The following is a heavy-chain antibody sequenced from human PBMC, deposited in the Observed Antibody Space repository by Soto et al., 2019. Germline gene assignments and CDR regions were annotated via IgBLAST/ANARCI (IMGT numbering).Heavy chain of an antibody. CDR1: GGTFSSYA. CDR2: IIPIFGTA. V-gene: IGHV1-69*13. D-gene: IGHD1-26*01. J-gene: IGHJ4*02. Sequence: SVKVSCKVSGGTFSSYAISWVRQAPGQGLEWMGGIIPIFGTANYAQKFQGRVTITADESTSTAYMELSSLRSEDTAVYYCARGQRELPSSPLDYWGQGTLVTVSS. CDR3: ARGQRELPSSPLDY.